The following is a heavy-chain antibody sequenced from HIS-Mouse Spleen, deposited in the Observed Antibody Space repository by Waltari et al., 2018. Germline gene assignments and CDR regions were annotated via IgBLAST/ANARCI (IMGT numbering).Heavy chain of an antibody. CDR1: GHTFTDYY. Sequence: QVQLVPSGAAVKKHWASVTVPCKSAGHTFTDYYMHWVRQAPGQGIEVMGWINPNSGGTNYAQKFQGRVTMTRDTSISTAYMELSRLRSDDTAVYYCARDVPNWGAFDIWGQGTMVTVSS. D-gene: IGHD7-27*01. CDR2: INPNSGGT. J-gene: IGHJ3*02. CDR3: ARDVPNWGAFDI. V-gene: IGHV1-2*02.